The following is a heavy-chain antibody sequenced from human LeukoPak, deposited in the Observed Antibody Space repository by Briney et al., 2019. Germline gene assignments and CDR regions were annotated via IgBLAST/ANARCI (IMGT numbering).Heavy chain of an antibody. J-gene: IGHJ5*02. CDR2: IYYSGSA. CDR3: ARTGSTTEPNWFDP. D-gene: IGHD1/OR15-1a*01. Sequence: PSETLSLTCTVSGGSVSSDSYYWSWIRQPPGKGLEWIGYIYYSGSADYNPSLKSRVTISVDTSKNQFSLRLSSVTAADTAVYYCARTGSTTEPNWFDPWGQGTLVTVSS. V-gene: IGHV4-61*01. CDR1: GGSVSSDSYY.